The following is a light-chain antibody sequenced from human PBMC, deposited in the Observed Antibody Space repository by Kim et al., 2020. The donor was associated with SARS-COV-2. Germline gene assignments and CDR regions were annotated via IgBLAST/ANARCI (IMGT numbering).Light chain of an antibody. Sequence: DVQLTQSPSVVSASVGGTVTITCRASQDIHIFLGWFQQKPGRAPKLLMSFASASQSGVPSRFSGGGFGTQFTLTISSLQPDYFATYYCHQLNTFPPTFGGGTKVDIK. CDR3: HQLNTFPPT. CDR1: QDIHIF. CDR2: FAS. V-gene: IGKV1-9*01. J-gene: IGKJ4*01.